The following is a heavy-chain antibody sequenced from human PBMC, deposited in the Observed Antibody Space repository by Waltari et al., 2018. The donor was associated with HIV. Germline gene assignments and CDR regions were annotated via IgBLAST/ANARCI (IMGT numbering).Heavy chain of an antibody. J-gene: IGHJ5*02. Sequence: EVLLTETGGRLIHTGGFLGLSCVASHFTISDRPLSWVGQVSGGPLEWVAVIYPDDSTHYADSVRGRFTISRVRSSTSVLLLMSGLFADDTAIYYCATGVRYYGPWGQGNRVTVSS. CDR2: IYPDDST. V-gene: IGHV3-53*02. D-gene: IGHD3-22*01. CDR3: ATGVRYYGP. CDR1: HFTISDRP.